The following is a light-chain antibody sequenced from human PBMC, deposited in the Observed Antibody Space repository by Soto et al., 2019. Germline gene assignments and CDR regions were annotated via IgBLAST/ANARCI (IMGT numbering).Light chain of an antibody. CDR2: DAS. Sequence: DIQMTQSPPSLSASVGDRVTITCQASQDIRKHLNWFQQKLGKAPKLMVHDASNLETGVPSMFSRSGGGTDFTFIISILQHEDTGTYYWQQYDTLPIFGGGTKVEIK. J-gene: IGKJ4*01. CDR3: QQYDTLPI. CDR1: QDIRKH. V-gene: IGKV1-33*01.